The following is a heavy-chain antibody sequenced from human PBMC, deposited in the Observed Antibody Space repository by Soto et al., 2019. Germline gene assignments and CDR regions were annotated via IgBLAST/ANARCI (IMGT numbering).Heavy chain of an antibody. CDR2: IIPIFGTA. CDR3: ARHLTTVVSPGRVGFDY. D-gene: IGHD4-17*01. Sequence: QVQLVQSGAEVKKPGSSVKVSCKASGGTFSSYAISWVRQAPGQGLEWMGGIIPIFGTANYAQKFQGRVTITADESTSTAYMELGSLRSEDTAVYYCARHLTTVVSPGRVGFDYWGQGTLVTVSS. J-gene: IGHJ4*02. CDR1: GGTFSSYA. V-gene: IGHV1-69*12.